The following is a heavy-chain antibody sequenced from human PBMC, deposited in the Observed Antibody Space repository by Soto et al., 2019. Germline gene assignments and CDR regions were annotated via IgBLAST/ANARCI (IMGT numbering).Heavy chain of an antibody. CDR1: GFTFSSYA. CDR2: ISGSGSST. D-gene: IGHD3-9*01. CDR3: ARDYDILTGYSHFAY. J-gene: IGHJ4*02. Sequence: PGGSLRLSCAASGFTFSSYAMSWVRQAPGKGLEWVSRISGSGSSTSYADSVKGRFTISRDNAKNTLYLQMNSLRAEDTAVYYCARDYDILTGYSHFAYWGQGTLVTVSS. V-gene: IGHV3-23*01.